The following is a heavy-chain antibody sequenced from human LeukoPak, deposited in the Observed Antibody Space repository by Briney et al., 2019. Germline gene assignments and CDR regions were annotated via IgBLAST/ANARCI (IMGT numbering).Heavy chain of an antibody. J-gene: IGHJ4*02. CDR3: ATVDDSSIWGVF. CDR2: INPNSGGT. V-gene: IGHV1-2*02. D-gene: IGHD6-13*01. Sequence: ASVKVSCKASGYTFTGYYMHWVRQAPGQGLEWMGWINPNSGGTNYAQKFQGRVTMTEDTSTDTAYMELSSLRYEDTAVYYCATVDDSSIWGVFWGQGTLVTVSS. CDR1: GYTFTGYY.